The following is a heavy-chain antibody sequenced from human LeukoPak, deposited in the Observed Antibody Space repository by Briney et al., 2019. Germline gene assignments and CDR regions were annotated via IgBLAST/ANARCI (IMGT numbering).Heavy chain of an antibody. D-gene: IGHD5-24*01. CDR2: IYYSGST. CDR3: ARVFSDGYNWAYFDY. V-gene: IGHV4-59*01. CDR1: GGSFSGYY. Sequence: SETLSLTCAVYGGSFSGYYWSWIRQPPGKGLEWIGYIYYSGSTNYNPSLKSRVTISVDTSKNQFSLKLSSVTAADTAVYYCARVFSDGYNWAYFDYWGQGTLVTVSS. J-gene: IGHJ4*02.